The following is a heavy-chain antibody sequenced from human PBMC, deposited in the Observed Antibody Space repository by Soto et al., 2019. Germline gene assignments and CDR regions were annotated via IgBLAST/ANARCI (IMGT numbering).Heavy chain of an antibody. J-gene: IGHJ5*02. CDR2: IYHSGST. CDR1: SGSISSTSYS. D-gene: IGHD2-2*01. CDR3: ARVPDR. V-gene: IGHV4-30-2*01. Sequence: PSETLSLTCTVSSGSISSTSYSWGWIRQPPGKGLEWIGYIYHSGSTYYNPSLKSRVTISVDRSKNQFSLTLRSVTAADTAVYYCARVPDRWGQGTLVTVSS.